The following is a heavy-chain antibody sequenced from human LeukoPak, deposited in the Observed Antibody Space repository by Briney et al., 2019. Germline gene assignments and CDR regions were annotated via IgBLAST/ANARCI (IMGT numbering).Heavy chain of an antibody. CDR3: ARLTTTVTSFDY. D-gene: IGHD4-17*01. V-gene: IGHV1-2*02. J-gene: IGHJ4*02. CDR1: GYTFTGYY. CDR2: INPNSGGT. Sequence: ASVKVSCKASGYTFTGYYMHWVRQAPGQGLEWMGWINPNSGGTNYAQKFQGRVTMTRDTSISTAYMEMSRLRSDDTAVYYCARLTTTVTSFDYWGQGTLVTVSS.